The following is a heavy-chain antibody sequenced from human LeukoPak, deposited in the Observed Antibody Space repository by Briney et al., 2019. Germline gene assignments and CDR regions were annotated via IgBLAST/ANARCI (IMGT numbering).Heavy chain of an antibody. D-gene: IGHD4-17*01. V-gene: IGHV4-61*02. CDR3: ARGDYGDYVI. CDR2: VYSTGST. J-gene: IGHJ4*02. Sequence: SETLSLTCTVSGDSVSSGSYFWSWIRQPAGKGLEWIGRVYSTGSTNYNPSLKSRVTISVDTSKNQFSLKVSSVTAADTAVYYCARGDYGDYVIWGQGTLVTVSS. CDR1: GDSVSSGSYF.